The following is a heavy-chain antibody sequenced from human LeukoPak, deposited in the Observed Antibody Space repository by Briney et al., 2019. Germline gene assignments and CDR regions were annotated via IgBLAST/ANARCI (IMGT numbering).Heavy chain of an antibody. CDR2: INHSGST. CDR3: ARITRSGWYGY. Sequence: NPSETLSLTCAVYGGSFSGYYWSWIRQPPGKGLEWIGEINHSGSTNYNPSLKSRVTISVDTSKNQFSLKLSSVTAADTAVYYCARITRSGWYGYWGQGTLVTASS. V-gene: IGHV4-34*01. CDR1: GGSFSGYY. D-gene: IGHD6-19*01. J-gene: IGHJ4*02.